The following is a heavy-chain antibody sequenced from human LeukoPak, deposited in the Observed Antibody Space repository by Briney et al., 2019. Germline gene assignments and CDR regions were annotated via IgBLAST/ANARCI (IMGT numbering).Heavy chain of an antibody. J-gene: IGHJ4*02. CDR2: INPNGGTT. Sequence: ASVKVSCKASGYSFSVYSIDWVRQAPGQGLEWVGTINPNGGTTSFAQKFQGRVTLTRDMSTNTASMELRSLRPEDTAVYFCAREGGTREYNGDTWRHFFDFWGQGTLVTVSA. V-gene: IGHV1-46*01. D-gene: IGHD4-17*01. CDR1: GYSFSVYS. CDR3: AREGGTREYNGDTWRHFFDF.